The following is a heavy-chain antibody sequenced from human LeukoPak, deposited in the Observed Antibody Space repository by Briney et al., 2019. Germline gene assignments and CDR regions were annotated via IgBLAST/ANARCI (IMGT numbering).Heavy chain of an antibody. CDR1: GFTFTSYA. CDR3: AKESLYYGSGSYYNAVYFDY. V-gene: IGHV3-23*01. Sequence: GGSLRLSCAASGFTFTSYAMSWVRQAPGKGLEWVSAISDSGGRTYYADAVKGRFTISRDNSKNTLYLQMNSLRAEDTAVYYCAKESLYYGSGSYYNAVYFDYWGQGTLVTVSS. J-gene: IGHJ4*02. CDR2: ISDSGGRT. D-gene: IGHD3-10*01.